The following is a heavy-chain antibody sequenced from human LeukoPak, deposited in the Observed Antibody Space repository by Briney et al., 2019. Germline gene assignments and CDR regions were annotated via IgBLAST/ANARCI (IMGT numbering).Heavy chain of an antibody. CDR3: ATGDTYDYWYFDL. CDR1: GGSISSYY. Sequence: PSETLSLTCTVSGGSISSYYWSWIRQPAGKGLEWIGRIYTSGSTNYTPSLKSRVTMSVDTSTNQFSLKLSSVPAADTAVYCATGDTYDYWYFDLWGRGTLVTVSS. J-gene: IGHJ2*01. D-gene: IGHD2-8*01. CDR2: IYTSGST. V-gene: IGHV4-4*07.